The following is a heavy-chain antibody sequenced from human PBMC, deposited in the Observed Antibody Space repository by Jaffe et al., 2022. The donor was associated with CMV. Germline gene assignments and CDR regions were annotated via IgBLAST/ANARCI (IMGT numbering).Heavy chain of an antibody. Sequence: VVESGGGLVQPGGSLRLSCAASGFIFSNTWMSWVRQAPGKGLEWVAEINQDGSGQFYLDSVKGRFTISRDNAKSSLYLQMNSLRAEDTAVYYCVNWYAKWGQGTLVTVSS. J-gene: IGHJ4*02. CDR2: INQDGSGQ. CDR3: VNWYAK. D-gene: IGHD2-8*01. CDR1: GFIFSNTW. V-gene: IGHV3-7*03.